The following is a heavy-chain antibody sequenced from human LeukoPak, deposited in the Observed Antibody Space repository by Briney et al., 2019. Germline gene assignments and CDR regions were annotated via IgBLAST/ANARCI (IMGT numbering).Heavy chain of an antibody. D-gene: IGHD1-26*01. CDR2: ISSSSSYI. V-gene: IGHV3-21*01. CDR1: GFTSSSYS. J-gene: IGHJ4*02. CDR3: ARAPPSGSYYGHHRFLVVDY. Sequence: GGSLRLSCAASGFTSSSYSMNWVRQAPGKGLEWVSSISSSSSYIYYADSVKGRFTISRDNAKNSLYLQMNSLRAEDTAVYYCARAPPSGSYYGHHRFLVVDYWGQGTLVTVSS.